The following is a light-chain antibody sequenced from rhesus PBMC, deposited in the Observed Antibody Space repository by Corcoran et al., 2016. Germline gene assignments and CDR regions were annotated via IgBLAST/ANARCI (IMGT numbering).Light chain of an antibody. CDR1: QGISNW. CDR3: QQHDNSPYS. J-gene: IGKJ2*01. V-gene: IGKV1-69*01. Sequence: DIQMTQSPSSLSASVGDRVTITCRASQGISNWLAWYQQKTGKAPKLLIYRASNLETGVPTRVSGSGSGTDFTLTISSLQPEDIATYYCQQHDNSPYSFGQGTKVEIK. CDR2: RAS.